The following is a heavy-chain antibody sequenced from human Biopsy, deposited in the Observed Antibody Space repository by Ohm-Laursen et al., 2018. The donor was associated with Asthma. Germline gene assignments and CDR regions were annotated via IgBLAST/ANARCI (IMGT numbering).Heavy chain of an antibody. J-gene: IGHJ6*02. CDR1: GGTFSRYA. D-gene: IGHD5-12*01. CDR3: ARGYSGSDRIVYYYSGLEV. Sequence: SVKVSCKASGGTFSRYAISWVRQAPGQGLEWMGGIIPIFGTSNYAQKFQGRVTITADEPTSTAYMELSSLSSEDTAVYYCARGYSGSDRIVYYYSGLEVWGQGTTVTVSS. CDR2: IIPIFGTS. V-gene: IGHV1-69*13.